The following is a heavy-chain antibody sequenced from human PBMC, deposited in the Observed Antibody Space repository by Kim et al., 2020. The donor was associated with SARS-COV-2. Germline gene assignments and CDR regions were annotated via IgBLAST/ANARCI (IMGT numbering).Heavy chain of an antibody. CDR2: IYYSGST. Sequence: SETLSLTCTVSGGSISSSSYYWGWIRQPPGKGLEWIGSIYYSGSTYYNPSLKSRVTISVDTSKNQFSLKLSSVTAADTAVYYCARLITIAVAGMFDYWGQGTLVTVSS. J-gene: IGHJ4*02. CDR1: GGSISSSSYY. D-gene: IGHD6-19*01. V-gene: IGHV4-39*01. CDR3: ARLITIAVAGMFDY.